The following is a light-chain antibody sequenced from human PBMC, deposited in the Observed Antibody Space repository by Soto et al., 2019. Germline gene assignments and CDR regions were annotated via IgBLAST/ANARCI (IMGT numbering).Light chain of an antibody. Sequence: DIVMTQSPDSLAVSLGERATINCKSSQSVLYNSNNKNYLAWYQQKTGQPPKMLIYWASTRESGVPDRFSGSGSGTGFTLTISSLQAEDVAVYYCQQYYSTPLTFGGGTKVEIK. CDR1: QSVLYNSNNKNY. CDR2: WAS. J-gene: IGKJ4*01. V-gene: IGKV4-1*01. CDR3: QQYYSTPLT.